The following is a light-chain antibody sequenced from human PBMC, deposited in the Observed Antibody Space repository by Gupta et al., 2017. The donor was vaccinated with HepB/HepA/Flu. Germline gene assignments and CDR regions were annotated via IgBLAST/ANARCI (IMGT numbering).Light chain of an antibody. Sequence: ETVMTQSPLSLPVTPGEPASLSCRSSQSLLHSNGYNFVVWYLQRPGQSPQLLIYLGSNRASGVPDRFSGSGSGTDFTLKINRVEAEDVGVYYCMQDVQTPWTFGQGTKVEIK. V-gene: IGKV2-28*01. CDR3: MQDVQTPWT. J-gene: IGKJ1*01. CDR1: QSLLHSNGYNF. CDR2: LGS.